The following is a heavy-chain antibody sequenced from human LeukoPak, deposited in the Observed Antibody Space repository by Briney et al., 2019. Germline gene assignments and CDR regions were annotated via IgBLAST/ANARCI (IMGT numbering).Heavy chain of an antibody. J-gene: IGHJ5*02. CDR1: GYTLTELS. Sequence: GASVKVSCKVSGYTLTELSMHWVRQAPGKGLGWMGGFDPEDGETIYAQKFQGRVTMTGDTSTDTAYMELSSLRSEDTAVYYCATGGAAAGLNWFDPWGQGTLVTVSS. D-gene: IGHD6-13*01. CDR2: FDPEDGET. V-gene: IGHV1-24*01. CDR3: ATGGAAAGLNWFDP.